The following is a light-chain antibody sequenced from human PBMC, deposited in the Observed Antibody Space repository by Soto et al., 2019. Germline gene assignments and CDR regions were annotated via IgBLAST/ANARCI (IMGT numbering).Light chain of an antibody. J-gene: IGLJ1*01. CDR2: FNSDGSH. Sequence: QLVLTQSPSASASLGASVKLTCTLSSGQRKYAIAWHQQKPEKGPRYLMRFNSDGSHIRGDGIPYRFSASSSGTQRYLTIPSLHSEDESYYSYETCVTGIQVFGTGTKLTVL. CDR3: ETCVTGIQV. CDR1: SGQRKYA. V-gene: IGLV4-69*01.